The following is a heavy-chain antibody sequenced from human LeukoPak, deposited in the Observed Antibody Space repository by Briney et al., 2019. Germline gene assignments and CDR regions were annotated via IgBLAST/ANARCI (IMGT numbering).Heavy chain of an antibody. Sequence: SETLSLTCTVSGYSISSGYYWGWIRQPPGKGLEWIGTIYRSGSTYYNPSLKSRVTISVDTSKSQFSLKLTSVTAADTAVYYCARVRGYCSSTICYRYYFDYWGQGTLVTVSS. CDR2: IYRSGST. CDR1: GYSISSGYY. D-gene: IGHD2-2*01. J-gene: IGHJ4*02. CDR3: ARVRGYCSSTICYRYYFDY. V-gene: IGHV4-38-2*02.